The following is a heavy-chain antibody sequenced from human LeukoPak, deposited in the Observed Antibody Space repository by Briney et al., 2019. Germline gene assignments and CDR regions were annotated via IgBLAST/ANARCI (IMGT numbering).Heavy chain of an antibody. CDR1: GFTFSSYG. Sequence: GGSLRLSCAASGFTFSSYGMHWVRQAPGKGLEWVAIIWYDGSNRYYADAVTGRFTVSKDNSKNTLYLQMNSLGAEDTAMYYCARGRIAAAATDFWGQGTLVTVSS. CDR2: IWYDGSNR. V-gene: IGHV3-33*01. D-gene: IGHD6-13*01. J-gene: IGHJ4*02. CDR3: ARGRIAAAATDF.